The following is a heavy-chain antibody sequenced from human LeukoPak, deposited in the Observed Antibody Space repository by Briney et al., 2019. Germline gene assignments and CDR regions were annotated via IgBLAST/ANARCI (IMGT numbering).Heavy chain of an antibody. CDR3: ASVSPQGWFGY. CDR1: GGSFSGYY. Sequence: SETLSLTCAVYGGSFSGYYWSWIRQPPGKGLEWIGEINHSGSTNYNPSLKSRVTISVDTSKNQFSLKLSSVTAADTAVYYCASVSPQGWFGYWGQGTLVTVSS. J-gene: IGHJ4*02. CDR2: INHSGST. V-gene: IGHV4-34*01. D-gene: IGHD3-16*01.